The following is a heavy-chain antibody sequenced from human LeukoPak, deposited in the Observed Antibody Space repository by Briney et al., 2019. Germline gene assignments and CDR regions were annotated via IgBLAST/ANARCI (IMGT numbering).Heavy chain of an antibody. D-gene: IGHD3-3*01. CDR1: GGSISSGDYF. V-gene: IGHV4-30-4*01. Sequence: PSQTLSLTCSVSGGSISSGDYFWTWIRQPPGKGLEYIGYIYYSGTTYYNPSLKSRITMSVDMSANQFSLRLSSVSAADTAVYYCTRAYWIGFHFDSWGQGILVSVSS. CDR3: TRAYWIGFHFDS. CDR2: IYYSGTT. J-gene: IGHJ4*02.